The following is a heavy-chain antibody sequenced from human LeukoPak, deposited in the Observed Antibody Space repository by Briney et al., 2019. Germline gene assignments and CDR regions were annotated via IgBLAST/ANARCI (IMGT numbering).Heavy chain of an antibody. V-gene: IGHV4-34*01. CDR3: ARAKGPSGSYPY. J-gene: IGHJ4*02. CDR1: GGSFSGYY. D-gene: IGHD1-26*01. Sequence: PSETLSLTCAVYGGSFSGYYWSWIRQPPGKGLEWIGEINHSGSTNYNPSLKSRVTISVDTSKNQFSLKLSSVTAADTAVYYCARAKGPSGSYPYWGQGTLVTVSS. CDR2: INHSGST.